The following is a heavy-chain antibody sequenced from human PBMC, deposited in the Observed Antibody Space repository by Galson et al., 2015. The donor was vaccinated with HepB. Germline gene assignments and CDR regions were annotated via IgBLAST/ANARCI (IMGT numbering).Heavy chain of an antibody. J-gene: IGHJ6*02. D-gene: IGHD3-10*01. Sequence: FTFSSYWMNWVRQAPGKGLEWVAHINQDGSSKYYVDSVKGRFTISRDNAKDSVYLQLDSLRAEDTAVYYCARRISLVRGIITKPDYYYGMDVWGQGTTVTVAS. CDR3: ARRISLVRGIITKPDYYYGMDV. CDR2: INQDGSSK. V-gene: IGHV3-7*03. CDR1: FTFSSYW.